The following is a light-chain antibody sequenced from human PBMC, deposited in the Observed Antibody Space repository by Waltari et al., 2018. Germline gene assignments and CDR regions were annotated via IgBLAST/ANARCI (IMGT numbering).Light chain of an antibody. CDR1: NNDVGYYAY. J-gene: IGLJ3*02. CDR3: CSYAGGFTWV. CDR2: GVS. V-gene: IGLV2-11*01. Sequence: QSALTQPRSVSGSPRQSVTISCTGTNNDVGYYAYVSWSQQHPNEAPKLLIFGVSQRPSGVPDRFAGSKAGNTASLSISGLQAEDEADYYCCSYAGGFTWVFGGGTRLTV.